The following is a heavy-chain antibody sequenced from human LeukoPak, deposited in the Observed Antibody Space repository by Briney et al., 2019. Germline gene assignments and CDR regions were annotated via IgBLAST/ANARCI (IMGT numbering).Heavy chain of an antibody. V-gene: IGHV1-69*05. CDR2: IIPIFGKA. D-gene: IGHD1-26*01. J-gene: IGHJ4*02. Sequence: GASVKVSCKASGGTFSSYAISWVRQAPGQGLEWMGGIIPIFGKANYAQKFQGRVTMTTDESTSTAYMELSSLRSEDTAVYYCARDGRLGASDYWGQGTLVTVSS. CDR3: ARDGRLGASDY. CDR1: GGTFSSYA.